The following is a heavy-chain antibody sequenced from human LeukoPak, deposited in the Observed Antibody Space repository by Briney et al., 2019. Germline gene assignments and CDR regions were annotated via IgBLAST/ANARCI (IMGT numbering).Heavy chain of an antibody. CDR2: ISYDGSNK. V-gene: IGHV3-30-3*01. D-gene: IGHD2-2*01. CDR1: GFTFSSYA. Sequence: GRSLRLSCAASGFTFSSYAMHWVRRAPGKGLEWVAVISYDGSNKYYADSVKGRFTISRDNSKNTLYLQMNSLRAEDTAVYYCARERTPLPSSPLDYWGQGTLVTVSS. CDR3: ARERTPLPSSPLDY. J-gene: IGHJ4*02.